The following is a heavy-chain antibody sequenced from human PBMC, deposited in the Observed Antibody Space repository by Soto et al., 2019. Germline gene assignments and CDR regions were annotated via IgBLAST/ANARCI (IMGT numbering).Heavy chain of an antibody. J-gene: IGHJ4*02. Sequence: EVQLVESGGGLVQPGGSLTLSCAASGFTFRTTDMHWVRQATGKGLEWVSGFGRVGDTYYSASAKGRFTIHRDDAERFLYLQMNRLRAGDTAVYYCARRYCTDGNCPGIGFDFWGQGTLVTVAS. D-gene: IGHD2-8*02. CDR3: ARRYCTDGNCPGIGFDF. V-gene: IGHV3-13*01. CDR1: GFTFRTTD. CDR2: FGRVGDT.